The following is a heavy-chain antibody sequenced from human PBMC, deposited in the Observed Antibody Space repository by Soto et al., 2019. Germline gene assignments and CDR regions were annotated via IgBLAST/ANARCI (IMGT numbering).Heavy chain of an antibody. J-gene: IGHJ6*02. Sequence: ASVKVSCKASGYIFINYGITWVRQAPGQGLEWMGWISGYNGNTKYADKLQGRVTMTTDTSTTTAYMELSSLRSEDTAVYYCAREDYYASYGMDVWGQGTTVTVSS. CDR3: AREDYYASYGMDV. V-gene: IGHV1-18*01. CDR1: GYIFINYG. CDR2: ISGYNGNT.